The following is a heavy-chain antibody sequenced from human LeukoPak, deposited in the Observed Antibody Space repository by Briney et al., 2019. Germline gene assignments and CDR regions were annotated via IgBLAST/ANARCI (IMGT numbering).Heavy chain of an antibody. V-gene: IGHV1-69*04. CDR1: GGTFSSYV. CDR3: ARAGGVTDYFDY. D-gene: IGHD2-21*02. CDR2: IIPLPGIA. J-gene: IGHJ4*02. Sequence: GASVKVSCKASGGTFSSYVISCVRQAPGQGLEWMGRIIPLPGIANYAQKFQGRVTITADKSTSTAYMGLSCVRAADTAGYYCARAGGVTDYFDYWGQGTLVTVSS.